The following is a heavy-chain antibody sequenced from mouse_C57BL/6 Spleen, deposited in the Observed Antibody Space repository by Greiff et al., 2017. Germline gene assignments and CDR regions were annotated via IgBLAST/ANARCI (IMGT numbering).Heavy chain of an antibody. CDR3: ARWTYYFDY. J-gene: IGHJ2*01. CDR2: IYPGSGST. V-gene: IGHV1-55*01. Sequence: QVQLQQPGAELVKPGASVKMSCKASGYTFTSYWITWVKQRPGQGLEWIGDIYPGSGSTNYNEKFKSKATLPVDTSSSTAYMQRSSLTSEDSAVXYCARWTYYFDYWGQGTTLTVSS. CDR1: GYTFTSYW.